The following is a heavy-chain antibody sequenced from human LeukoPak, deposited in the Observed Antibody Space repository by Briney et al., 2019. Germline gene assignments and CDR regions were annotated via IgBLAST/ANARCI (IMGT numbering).Heavy chain of an antibody. Sequence: PSETLSLTCTVSGGSIDGFYWSWIRLSPGGGLDGIGYIHYTGTTNYNPSLKSRLTISVDTSKIQFSLKLSSVTAADTAIYYCARLARLTLIRGVTGYHSLDVWGIGIKVTVSS. CDR2: IHYTGTT. J-gene: IGHJ6*04. CDR3: ARLARLTLIRGVTGYHSLDV. V-gene: IGHV4-59*01. CDR1: GGSIDGFY. D-gene: IGHD3-10*01.